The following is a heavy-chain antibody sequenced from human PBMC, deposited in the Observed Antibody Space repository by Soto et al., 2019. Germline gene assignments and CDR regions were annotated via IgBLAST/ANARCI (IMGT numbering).Heavy chain of an antibody. Sequence: PGGSLRLSCAASGFRFSDHYMTWIHQAPGKGLEWVSKISSSGTTMYYADSVKGRFTVSRDNAQNSLYLQMNSLRAEDTAVYYCAGDPYYYGSAFWGQGTLVTVSS. V-gene: IGHV3-11*01. J-gene: IGHJ4*02. CDR3: AGDPYYYGSAF. D-gene: IGHD3-10*01. CDR1: GFRFSDHY. CDR2: ISSSGTTM.